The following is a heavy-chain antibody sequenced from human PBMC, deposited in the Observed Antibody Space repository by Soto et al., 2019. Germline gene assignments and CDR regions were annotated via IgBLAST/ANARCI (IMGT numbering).Heavy chain of an antibody. D-gene: IGHD6-13*01. J-gene: IGHJ6*02. CDR2: INWDDDK. CDR3: ARAKAAAGTKGYYGMDV. CDR1: GFSLSTSGMC. V-gene: IGHV2-70*01. Sequence: EPGPTLVNPTQTLTLTCSFSGFSLSTSGMCVSWIRQPPGKALEWLALINWDDDKYYSTSLKTRLTISKDTSKNQVVLTMTNMDPVDTATYYSARAKAAAGTKGYYGMDVWGQGTTVTVSS.